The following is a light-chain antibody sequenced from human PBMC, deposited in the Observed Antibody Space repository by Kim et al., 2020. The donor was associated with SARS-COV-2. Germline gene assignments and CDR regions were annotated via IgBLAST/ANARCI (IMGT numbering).Light chain of an antibody. CDR3: CSYAGSYGVV. Sequence: GQSVTISCTGTRSDVGGYNYVSWYQQHPGKAPKLMIYDVSKRRSGVPDRFSGSKSGNTASLTISGLQAEDEADYYCCSYAGSYGVVFGGGTQLTVL. CDR1: RSDVGGYNY. J-gene: IGLJ2*01. CDR2: DVS. V-gene: IGLV2-11*01.